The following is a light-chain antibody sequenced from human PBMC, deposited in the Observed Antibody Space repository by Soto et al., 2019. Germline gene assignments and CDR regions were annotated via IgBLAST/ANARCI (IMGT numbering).Light chain of an antibody. CDR2: KAS. CDR1: QSISAW. CDR3: QQYHSYPLT. Sequence: DIQMTQSPCTLSASVVERVTITCRASQSISAWLAWYQQKPGKAPKLLIYKASNVESGVPSRFSGSGSGTEFTLTISSLQPDDFAAYYCQQYHSYPLTIGQGTRLEIK. V-gene: IGKV1-5*03. J-gene: IGKJ5*01.